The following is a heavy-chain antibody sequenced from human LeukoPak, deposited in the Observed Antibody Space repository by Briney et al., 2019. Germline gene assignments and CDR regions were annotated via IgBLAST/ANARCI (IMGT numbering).Heavy chain of an antibody. J-gene: IGHJ4*02. CDR2: IYYSGST. CDR1: GGSISSYY. V-gene: IGHV4-59*01. D-gene: IGHD6-19*01. Sequence: SSETLSLTCTVSGGSISSYYWSWIRQPPGKGLEWIGYIYYSGSTNYNPSLKSRVTISVDTSKNQFSLKLSSVTAADTAMYYCARVKAHSCWYCLFDYWGKGTLVTVS. CDR3: ARVKAHSCWYCLFDY.